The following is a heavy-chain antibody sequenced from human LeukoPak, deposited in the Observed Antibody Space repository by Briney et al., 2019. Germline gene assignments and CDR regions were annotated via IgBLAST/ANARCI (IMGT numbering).Heavy chain of an antibody. D-gene: IGHD6-13*01. V-gene: IGHV1-2*02. CDR1: GYTFTGYY. CDR3: ARGAEAETSPLDF. Sequence: ASVKVSRKASGYTFTGYYMHWVRQAPGQGLEWLGWINPKSGAADYAQQFRGRVTMTRDTSINTDYMEMKRVTSDDTAVYYCARGAEAETSPLDFWGQGTLVIVS. CDR2: INPKSGAA. J-gene: IGHJ4*02.